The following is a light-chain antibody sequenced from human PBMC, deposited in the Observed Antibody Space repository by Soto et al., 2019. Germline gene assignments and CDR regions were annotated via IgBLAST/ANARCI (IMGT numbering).Light chain of an antibody. V-gene: IGKV1-5*03. CDR3: QQYGSSPRT. J-gene: IGKJ1*01. CDR1: QSISTW. Sequence: DIQMTQSPSTLSASVGDRVTITSRASQSISTWLAWYQQEPGKAPKLLIHKASSLQSGVPSRFSGSGSGTDFTLTISRLEPEDFAVYYCQQYGSSPRTFGQGTKVDIK. CDR2: KAS.